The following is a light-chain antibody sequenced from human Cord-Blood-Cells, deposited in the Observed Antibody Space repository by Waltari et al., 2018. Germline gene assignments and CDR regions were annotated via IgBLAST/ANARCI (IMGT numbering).Light chain of an antibody. CDR2: GNS. J-gene: IGLJ2*01. Sequence: SVRAQPPHRAGAPGERVTLPGTGHSSNILAGCDVRCDQPLLGTAPKLLIDGNSNRPSGVPDRFSGSKSGTSASLAITGLQAEDEADYYCQSYDSSLSGSVVFGGGTKLTVL. CDR3: QSYDSSLSGSVV. CDR1: SSNILAGCD. V-gene: IGLV1-40*01.